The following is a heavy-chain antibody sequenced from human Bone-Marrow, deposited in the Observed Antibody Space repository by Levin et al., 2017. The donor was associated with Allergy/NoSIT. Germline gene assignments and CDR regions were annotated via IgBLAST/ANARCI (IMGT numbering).Heavy chain of an antibody. CDR3: ARDPSGGYGNWFDP. CDR1: GFTFSSFS. D-gene: IGHD2-15*01. V-gene: IGHV3-21*06. J-gene: IGHJ5*02. Sequence: AASVKVSCAASGFTFSSFSMNWVRQAPGKGLEWVSCITIAGTDTKYAESVKGRFTISRDNDKNSLYLQMNSLRVEDTAVYYCARDPSGGYGNWFDPWGQGTLVTVSS. CDR2: ITIAGTDT.